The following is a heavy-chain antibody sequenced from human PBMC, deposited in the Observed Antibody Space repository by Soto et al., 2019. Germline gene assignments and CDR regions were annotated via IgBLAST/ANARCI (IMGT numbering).Heavy chain of an antibody. D-gene: IGHD5-12*01. CDR2: ISWDGGST. CDR1: GFTFDDYT. V-gene: IGHV3-43*01. J-gene: IGHJ4*02. Sequence: GGSLRLSCAASGFTFDDYTMHWVRQAPGKGLEWVSLISWDGGSTYYADSVKGRFTISRDNSKNSLYLQMNSLRTEDTALYYCAKEGEMATIWDLYFDYWGQGTLVTVSS. CDR3: AKEGEMATIWDLYFDY.